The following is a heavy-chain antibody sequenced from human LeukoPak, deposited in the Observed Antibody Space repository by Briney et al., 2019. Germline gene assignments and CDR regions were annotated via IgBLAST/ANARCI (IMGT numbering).Heavy chain of an antibody. CDR3: AANQGYSSSLPLDY. J-gene: IGHJ4*02. Sequence: GGSLRLSCAASGFTLSNAWMNWVRQAPGKGLEWVAVISYDGSNKYYADSVKGRFTISRDNAKNSLYLQMNSLRAEDTAVFYCAANQGYSSSLPLDYWGQGTLVTVSS. D-gene: IGHD6-13*01. CDR2: ISYDGSNK. CDR1: GFTLSNAW. V-gene: IGHV3-30*03.